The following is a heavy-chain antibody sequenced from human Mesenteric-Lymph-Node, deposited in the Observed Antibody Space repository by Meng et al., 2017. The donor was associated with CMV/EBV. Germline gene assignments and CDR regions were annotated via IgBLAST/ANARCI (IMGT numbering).Heavy chain of an antibody. Sequence: LREVRPVLVKAGEILSLSCLVSGYSISNSTYYWNWIRQAPGKGLEWIGSVHHSGTTYYNPSLKGRLTISVDTSANLFSLRLTTVTAADTATYYGARRGNYDSDYSEYWGQGTLVTVSS. CDR1: GYSISNSTYY. V-gene: IGHV4-39*01. CDR3: ARRGNYDSDYSEY. D-gene: IGHD3-22*01. CDR2: VHHSGTT. J-gene: IGHJ4*02.